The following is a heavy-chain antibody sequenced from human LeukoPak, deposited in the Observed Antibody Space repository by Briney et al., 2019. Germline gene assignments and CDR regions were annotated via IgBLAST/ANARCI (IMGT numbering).Heavy chain of an antibody. J-gene: IGHJ3*02. Sequence: ASVKVSCTASGYTFASYGISWVRQAPEQGLEWMGWISTYNDHRNYAQNLQNLQGRVTMTIDTSTSTVYMELRSLRSDDTAVYYCARDRGYSPDSFDIWGQGTMVIVSS. CDR2: ISTYNDHR. CDR3: ARDRGYSPDSFDI. D-gene: IGHD5-18*01. CDR1: GYTFASYG. V-gene: IGHV1-18*01.